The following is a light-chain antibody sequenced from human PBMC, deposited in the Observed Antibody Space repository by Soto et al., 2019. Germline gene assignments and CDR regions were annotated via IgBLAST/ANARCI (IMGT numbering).Light chain of an antibody. V-gene: IGKV3D-15*01. CDR2: GAS. J-gene: IGKJ4*01. Sequence: ERMMTQSPATLSLSPGETATLSCRASQTISKNLAWYQQKPGQAPRLLIYGASQRATGIPDRFSGSGSGTHFTLTISRLEPEDFAVYYCQHYKAFGGGTKVDIK. CDR3: QHYKA. CDR1: QTISKN.